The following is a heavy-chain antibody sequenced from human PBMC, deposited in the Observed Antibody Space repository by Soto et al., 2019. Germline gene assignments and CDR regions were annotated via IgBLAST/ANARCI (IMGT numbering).Heavy chain of an antibody. CDR1: GYNFPGNY. D-gene: IGHD2-2*01. CDR3: ARGYCSSSGCSHYFDY. CDR2: INPTTGGT. Sequence: QVQLVQSGAEVKKPGASVKVSCKASGYNFPGNYMHWVRQAPGQGLEWMALINPTTGGTSYAQKFQGRVTMTWDTSISTAYMELSRLTSDDTAIYYCARGYCSSSGCSHYFDYWGLGTLVTVSS. J-gene: IGHJ4*02. V-gene: IGHV1-2*02.